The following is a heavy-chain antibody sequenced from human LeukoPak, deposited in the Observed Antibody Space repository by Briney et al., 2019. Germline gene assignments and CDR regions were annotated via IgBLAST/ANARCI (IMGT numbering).Heavy chain of an antibody. V-gene: IGHV1-2*02. CDR3: ARRLCSGDTCYHNDY. CDR1: GYTFTVYS. J-gene: IGHJ4*02. D-gene: IGHD2-15*01. CDR2: INPNSGGT. Sequence: ASVKVSCKASGYTFTVYSMHWVRQAPGQGLEWMGWINPNSGGTNYAQKFQGRVTMTRDTSISTAYMELSWLRSDDTAVYYCARRLCSGDTCYHNDYWGQGTLVTVSS.